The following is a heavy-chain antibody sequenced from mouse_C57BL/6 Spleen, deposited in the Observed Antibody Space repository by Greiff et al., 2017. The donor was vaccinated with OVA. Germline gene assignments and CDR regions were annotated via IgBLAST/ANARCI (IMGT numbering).Heavy chain of an antibody. CDR2: INYDGSST. D-gene: IGHD2-4*01. Sequence: EVMLVESEGGLVQPGSSMKLSCTASGFTFSDYYMAWVRQVPEKGLEWVANINYDGSSTYYLDSLKSRFIISRDNAKSILYLQLSSLKSEDTATYFCARRDYDYDEFAYWGQGTLVTVSA. J-gene: IGHJ3*01. V-gene: IGHV5-16*01. CDR1: GFTFSDYY. CDR3: ARRDYDYDEFAY.